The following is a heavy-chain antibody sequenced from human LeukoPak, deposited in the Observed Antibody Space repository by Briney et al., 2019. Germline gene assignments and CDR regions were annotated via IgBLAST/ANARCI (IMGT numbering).Heavy chain of an antibody. CDR2: INKDGSNT. V-gene: IGHV3-74*01. Sequence: GGSLRLPCAASGFTFSNHWMHWVRQASGKGLVWVSRINKDGSNTIFADSVKGRFTSSRDNAKNTMYLQMNSLRAEDTAVYYCVRGLSPSEAFDIWGQGTMVTVSS. J-gene: IGHJ3*02. CDR3: VRGLSPSEAFDI. CDR1: GFTFSNHW.